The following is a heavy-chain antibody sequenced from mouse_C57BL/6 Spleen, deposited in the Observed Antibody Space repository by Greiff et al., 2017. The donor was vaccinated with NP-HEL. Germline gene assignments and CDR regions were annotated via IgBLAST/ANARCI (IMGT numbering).Heavy chain of an antibody. CDR2: IDPSDSYT. Sequence: QVQLQQPGAELVKPGASVKLSCKASGYTFTSYWMQWVKQRPGQGLEWIGEIDPSDSYTNYNQKFKGKATLTVDTSSSTAYMQLSSLTSEDSAVYYCARGDSRFAYWGQGTLVTVSA. J-gene: IGHJ3*01. CDR1: GYTFTSYW. V-gene: IGHV1-50*01. D-gene: IGHD2-12*01. CDR3: ARGDSRFAY.